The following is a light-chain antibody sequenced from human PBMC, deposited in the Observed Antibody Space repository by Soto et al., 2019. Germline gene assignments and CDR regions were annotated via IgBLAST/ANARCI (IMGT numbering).Light chain of an antibody. CDR1: SSDIGGYHY. CDR2: EVA. CDR3: SSYRGSVWV. J-gene: IGLJ3*02. V-gene: IGLV2-14*01. Sequence: QSVLTQPASVSGSPGQSITISCIGPSSDIGGYHYVSWYQQYPGKAPKLLIYEVANRPSGVSNRFSGSKSGNTASLTISGLQAEDEADYSCSSYRGSVWVFGGGPKLTVL.